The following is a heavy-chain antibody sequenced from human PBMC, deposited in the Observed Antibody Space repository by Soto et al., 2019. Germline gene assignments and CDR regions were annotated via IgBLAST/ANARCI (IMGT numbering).Heavy chain of an antibody. CDR1: GGSVSSGSYY. CDR2: IYHSGST. Sequence: SETLSLTCTVSGGSVSSGSYYWSWIRQPPGKGLEWIGYIYHSGSTYYNPSLKSRVTISVDRSKNQFSLKLSSVTAADTAVHYCARVEHYYYYGMDVWGQGTTVTVS. CDR3: ARVEHYYYYGMDV. J-gene: IGHJ6*02. D-gene: IGHD1-1*01. V-gene: IGHV4-30-2*01.